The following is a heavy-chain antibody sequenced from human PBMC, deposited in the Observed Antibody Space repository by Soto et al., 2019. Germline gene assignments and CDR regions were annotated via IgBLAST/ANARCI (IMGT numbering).Heavy chain of an antibody. D-gene: IGHD3-10*01. CDR1: GYTFTSYG. Sequence: ASVKVSCKASGYTFTSYGISWVRQAPGQGLEWMGWISAYNGNTNYAQKLQGRVTMTTDTSTSTAYRELRSLRSDDTAVYYCARTLYYYGSGSYSTFDYWGQGTLFTVP. J-gene: IGHJ4*02. CDR3: ARTLYYYGSGSYSTFDY. CDR2: ISAYNGNT. V-gene: IGHV1-18*01.